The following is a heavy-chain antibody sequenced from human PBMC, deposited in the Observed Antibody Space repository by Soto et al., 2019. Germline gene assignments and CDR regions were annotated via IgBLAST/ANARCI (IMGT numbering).Heavy chain of an antibody. CDR2: IIPIFGTA. V-gene: IGHV1-69*01. CDR3: ASVIGIAGPGGWYFDL. D-gene: IGHD6-19*01. CDR1: GGTFSSYA. Sequence: QVQLVQSGAEVKKPGSSVKVSCKASGGTFSSYAISWVRQAPGQGLEWMGGIIPIFGTANYAQKFQGRVTITADESTSTAYMELSILRSEDTAVYYWASVIGIAGPGGWYFDLWGRGTLVTVSS. J-gene: IGHJ2*01.